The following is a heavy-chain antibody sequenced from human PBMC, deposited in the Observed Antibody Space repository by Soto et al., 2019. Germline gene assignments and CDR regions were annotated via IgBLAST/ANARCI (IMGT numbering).Heavy chain of an antibody. CDR1: GFTFSSYG. CDR2: IWFNGSNK. Sequence: QVQLVESGGGAVQPGRSLRLSCAASGFTFSSYGMHWVRQAPGKGLEWLAVIWFNGSNKYYAASVKGRFTISRDNSKNTLYLQMNSLRAEDTAVYYCARDPNYDYYYNMDVWGQGTTVTVSS. CDR3: ARDPNYDYYYNMDV. J-gene: IGHJ6*02. V-gene: IGHV3-33*01.